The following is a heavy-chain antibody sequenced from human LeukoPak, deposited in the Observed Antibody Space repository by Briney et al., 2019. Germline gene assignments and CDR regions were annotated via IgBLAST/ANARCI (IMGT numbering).Heavy chain of an antibody. D-gene: IGHD3-22*01. J-gene: IGHJ4*02. V-gene: IGHV4-34*01. CDR3: ASYLYYYDSSGSEY. CDR1: GGSISSYY. CDR2: INHSGST. Sequence: SETLSLTFTVSGGSISSYYWSWIRQPPGKGLEWIGEINHSGSTNYNPSLKSRVTISVDTSKNQFSLKLSSVTAADTAVYYCASYLYYYDSSGSEYWGQGTLVTVSS.